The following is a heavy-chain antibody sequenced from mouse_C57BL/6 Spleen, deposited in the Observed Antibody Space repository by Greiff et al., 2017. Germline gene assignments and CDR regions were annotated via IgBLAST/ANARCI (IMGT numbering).Heavy chain of an antibody. J-gene: IGHJ3*01. CDR2: ISYDGSN. CDR3: ARERDYDYACLAY. CDR1: CYSITSCYY. D-gene: IGHD2-4*01. Sequence: VQLQESGPGLAKPSHSLSLTCSVTCYSITSCYYCNWIRQFPGNKLEWMGYISYDGSNNYNPSLKNRISITRDTSKNQFFLKLNSVTTEDTATYFDARERDYDYACLAYWGQGTLVTVSA. V-gene: IGHV3-6*01.